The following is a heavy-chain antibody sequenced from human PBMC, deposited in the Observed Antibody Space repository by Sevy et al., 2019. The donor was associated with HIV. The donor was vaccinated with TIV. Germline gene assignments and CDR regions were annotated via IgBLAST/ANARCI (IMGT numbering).Heavy chain of an antibody. D-gene: IGHD3-3*01. J-gene: IGHJ4*02. CDR3: ARGKGGIFGVVTGQFDY. CDR1: GYTFSNNA. V-gene: IGHV1-3*01. CDR2: VHAGNGHT. Sequence: ASVKVSCKASGYTFSNNAIHWVRQAPGQRLEWMGWVHAGNGHTKFSEKFQDRVTISRDTSATTVYMDLTSLTSEDTAIYYCARGKGGIFGVVTGQFDYWGQGTLVPVSS.